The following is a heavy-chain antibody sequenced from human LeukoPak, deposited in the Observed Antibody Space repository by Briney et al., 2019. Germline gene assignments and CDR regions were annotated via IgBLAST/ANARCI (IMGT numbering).Heavy chain of an antibody. CDR3: ARDGTKLPWFGELRITRYYFYYMDV. J-gene: IGHJ6*03. D-gene: IGHD3-10*01. CDR2: ISAYNGNT. CDR1: GYTFNRYG. Sequence: ASVTVSCKASGYTFNRYGISWVRQAPGQGLEWMGWISAYNGNTKYSQKVQGRVTMTTDTSTSTAYMELRSLRSDDTAVYYCARDGTKLPWFGELRITRYYFYYMDVWGKGTTVTISS. V-gene: IGHV1-18*01.